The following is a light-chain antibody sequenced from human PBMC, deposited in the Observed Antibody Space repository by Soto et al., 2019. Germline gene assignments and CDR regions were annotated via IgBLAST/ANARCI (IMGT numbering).Light chain of an antibody. V-gene: IGLV2-23*01. J-gene: IGLJ2*01. CDR1: SSDVGGYNH. Sequence: QSALTQSASVSGSPGQSITISCTGTSSDVGGYNHVSWYQQHTDKAPKLMIYEDNKRRSGVSNRFSGSKSGNTASLTISGLQADDEADYYCCSYAGSNSVVFGGGTKLTVL. CDR3: CSYAGSNSVV. CDR2: EDN.